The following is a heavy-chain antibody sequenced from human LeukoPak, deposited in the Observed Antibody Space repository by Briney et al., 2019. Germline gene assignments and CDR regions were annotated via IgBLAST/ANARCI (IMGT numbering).Heavy chain of an antibody. CDR3: ARERKAEVGTSSFDY. CDR2: ISDDGSTK. V-gene: IGHV3-30*04. CDR1: GFSFSNFA. J-gene: IGHJ4*02. D-gene: IGHD1-1*01. Sequence: PGGSLRLSCAASGFSFSNFAMHWVRQAPGRGLEWVAVISDDGSTKYYADSVKGRFTISRDNSRNTLYLQMKSLRGEDTAVYYCARERKAEVGTSSFDYWGQGTLVTVYS.